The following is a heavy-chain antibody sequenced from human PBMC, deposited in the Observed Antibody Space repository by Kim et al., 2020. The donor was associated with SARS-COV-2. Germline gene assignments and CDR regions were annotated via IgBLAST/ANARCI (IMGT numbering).Heavy chain of an antibody. V-gene: IGHV3-7*01. Sequence: GGSLRLSCVVSGFSLGNNWMSWVRQAPGKGLEWVAMKKGDGGEEYYVDSVRGRFTMSRDNAKNSLYLQMSSLRTEDTAIYYCAALDTAQVPGGIWGQGTL. CDR2: KKGDGGEE. CDR3: AALDTAQVPGGI. D-gene: IGHD3-10*01. J-gene: IGHJ4*02. CDR1: GFSLGNNW.